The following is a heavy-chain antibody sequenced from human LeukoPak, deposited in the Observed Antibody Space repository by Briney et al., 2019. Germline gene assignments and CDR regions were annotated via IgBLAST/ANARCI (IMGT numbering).Heavy chain of an antibody. Sequence: GGSLRLSCAASGFTFSSYAMSWVRQAPGKGLEWVSAISSSGGSTYYAASVKGRFTISRDNSMNTLYLQMNSLRAEDTAVYYCSKDPASSGWYSGWFDPWGQGTLVTVSS. CDR1: GFTFSSYA. CDR2: ISSSGGST. J-gene: IGHJ5*02. D-gene: IGHD6-19*01. V-gene: IGHV3-23*01. CDR3: SKDPASSGWYSGWFDP.